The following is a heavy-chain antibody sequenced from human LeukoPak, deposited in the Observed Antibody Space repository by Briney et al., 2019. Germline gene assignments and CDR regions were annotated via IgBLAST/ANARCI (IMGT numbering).Heavy chain of an antibody. CDR1: GFTFSSYW. Sequence: GGSLRLSCAASGFTFSSYWMSWVRQAPGEGLEWVANIKQDGSEKYYVDSVKGRFTISRDNAKNSLYLQMNSLRAEDTAVYYCARAHYDFWSGYQYYFDYWGQGTLVTVSS. V-gene: IGHV3-7*01. CDR2: IKQDGSEK. J-gene: IGHJ4*02. CDR3: ARAHYDFWSGYQYYFDY. D-gene: IGHD3-3*01.